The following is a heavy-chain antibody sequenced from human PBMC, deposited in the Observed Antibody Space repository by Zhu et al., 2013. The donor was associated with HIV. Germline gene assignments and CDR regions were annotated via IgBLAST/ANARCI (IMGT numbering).Heavy chain of an antibody. Sequence: QVQLVQSGAEVKKPGASVKVSCKASGYTFTGYYMHWVRQAPGQGLEWMGWINPNSGGTNYAQKFQGRVTMTRDTSISTAYMELSRLKSDDTAVYYCAREWGIVVVPAAWEWFDPGAREPWSPSPQ. V-gene: IGHV1-2*02. J-gene: IGHJ5*02. D-gene: IGHD2-2*01. CDR2: INPNSGGT. CDR1: GYTFTGYY. CDR3: AREWGIVVVPAAWEWFDP.